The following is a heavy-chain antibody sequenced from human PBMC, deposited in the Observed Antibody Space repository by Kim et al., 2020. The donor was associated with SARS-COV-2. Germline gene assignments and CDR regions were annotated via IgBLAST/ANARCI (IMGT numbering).Heavy chain of an antibody. CDR2: IKEDGSEK. CDR1: GFPLSRYC. D-gene: IGHD3-3*01. Sequence: GGSLRLSCAASGFPLSRYCMTWIRQAPGKGLEWVANIKEDGSEKNYVDSVKGRFTISRDNGKNSFYLQMNSLRVEDTAVYYCARDIHYDFSSGANWFDPWGQGSLVTLS. J-gene: IGHJ5*02. CDR3: ARDIHYDFSSGANWFDP. V-gene: IGHV3-7*03.